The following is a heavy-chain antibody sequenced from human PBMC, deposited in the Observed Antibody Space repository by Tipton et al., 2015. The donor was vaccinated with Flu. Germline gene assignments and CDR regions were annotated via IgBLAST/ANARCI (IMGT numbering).Heavy chain of an antibody. CDR3: ARWGYPNGDYQYYYYYYYMDV. J-gene: IGHJ6*03. D-gene: IGHD4-17*01. CDR2: IYYSGST. CDR1: GGSISSYY. Sequence: TLSLTCTVSGGSISSYYWSWIRQPAGKGLEWIGYIYYSGSTNYNPSLKSRVTISVDTSKNQFSLKLSSVTAADTAVYYCARWGYPNGDYQYYYYYYYMDVWGKGTTVTVSS. V-gene: IGHV4-59*08.